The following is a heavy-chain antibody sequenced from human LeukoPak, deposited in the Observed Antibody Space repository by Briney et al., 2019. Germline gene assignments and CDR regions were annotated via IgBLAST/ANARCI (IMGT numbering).Heavy chain of an antibody. Sequence: ASVKVSCKASGYTFTSYGISWVRQAPGQGLEWMGWISAYNGNTNYAQKLQGRVTMTTDTSTSTAYMELRSLRSDDTAVYYCARDLLREWFGEFHDAFDIWGQGTMVTVSS. CDR1: GYTFTSYG. D-gene: IGHD3-10*01. CDR3: ARDLLREWFGEFHDAFDI. CDR2: ISAYNGNT. J-gene: IGHJ3*02. V-gene: IGHV1-18*01.